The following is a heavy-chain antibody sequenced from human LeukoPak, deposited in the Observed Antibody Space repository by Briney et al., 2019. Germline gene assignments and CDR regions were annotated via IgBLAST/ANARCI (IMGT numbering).Heavy chain of an antibody. V-gene: IGHV4-59*01. D-gene: IGHD4-23*01. CDR2: IYYSGST. CDR1: GGSISSYL. CDR3: ARGSYGGNLDY. Sequence: SETLSLTCTVSGGSISSYLWSWIRQPPGKGLEWIGYIYYSGSTNYNPSLKSRVTISVDTSKNQFSLKLSSVTAADTAVYYCARGSYGGNLDYWGQGTLVTVSS. J-gene: IGHJ4*02.